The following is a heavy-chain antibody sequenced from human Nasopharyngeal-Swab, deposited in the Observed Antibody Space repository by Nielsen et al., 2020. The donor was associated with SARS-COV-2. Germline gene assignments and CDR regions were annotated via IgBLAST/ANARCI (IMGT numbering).Heavy chain of an antibody. CDR2: IRYDGSNK. Sequence: GESLKISCAASGFTFSNSGMHWVRQAPGKGLEWVAFIRYDGSNKYYADSVKGRFTISRDNSKNTLYLQMNSLRTEDTAVYYCAKEARGFYYYYYMDVWGKGTTVTVSS. CDR1: GFTFSNSG. J-gene: IGHJ6*03. D-gene: IGHD6-6*01. CDR3: AKEARGFYYYYYMDV. V-gene: IGHV3-30*02.